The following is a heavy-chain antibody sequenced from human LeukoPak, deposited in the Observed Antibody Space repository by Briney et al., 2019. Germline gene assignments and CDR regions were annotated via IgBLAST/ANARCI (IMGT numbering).Heavy chain of an antibody. CDR1: GFTFSSYA. D-gene: IGHD2-2*02. V-gene: IGHV3-23*01. Sequence: GGPLRLSCAASGFTFSSYAMSWVRQAPGKGLEWVSAISGSGGSTYYADSVKGRFTISRDNSKNTLYLQMNSLRAEDTAVYYCAKSRYRTSTSCYKGHGMDVWGQGTTVTVSS. CDR3: AKSRYRTSTSCYKGHGMDV. J-gene: IGHJ6*02. CDR2: ISGSGGST.